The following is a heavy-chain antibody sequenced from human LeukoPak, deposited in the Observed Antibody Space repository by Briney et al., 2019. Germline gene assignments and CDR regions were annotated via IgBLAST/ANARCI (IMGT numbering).Heavy chain of an antibody. CDR1: GYTFTGYY. D-gene: IGHD5-18*01. V-gene: IGHV1-2*07. Sequence: ASVKVSCKASGYTFTGYYMHWVRQAPGQGLEWMGWINPNSGGTNYAHKFQGRVTITSDTSISTPYMDLSRLRSDDTAVYYFSRGRYRYGYPRGYWRQGPLVTVSS. J-gene: IGHJ1*01. CDR3: SRGRYRYGYPRGY. CDR2: INPNSGGT.